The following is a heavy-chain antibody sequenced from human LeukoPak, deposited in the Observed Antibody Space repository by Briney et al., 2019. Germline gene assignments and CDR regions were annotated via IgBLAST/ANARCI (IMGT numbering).Heavy chain of an antibody. CDR2: IYTSGST. CDR1: GGSISGFY. Sequence: SETLSLRCTVSGGSISGFYWSWIRQPAGKGLEWIGRIYTSGSTNYNPSLKSRVTMSLDTSKNQFSLKLSSVTAADTAVYYCARGGVVTQPGYFQHWGQGTLVTVSS. CDR3: ARGGVVTQPGYFQH. V-gene: IGHV4-4*07. D-gene: IGHD3-3*01. J-gene: IGHJ1*01.